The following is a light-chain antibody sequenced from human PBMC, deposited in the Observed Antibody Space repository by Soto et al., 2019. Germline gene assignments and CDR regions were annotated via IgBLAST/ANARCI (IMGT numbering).Light chain of an antibody. V-gene: IGKV3-20*01. CDR2: DAS. J-gene: IGKJ1*01. CDR1: QTITNNY. CDR3: QQCSFSPRT. Sequence: EIVLTQSPGTLSLSPGERATLFSRASQTITNNYLAWYQQKPGQAPRLLIYDASRRATGIPDRFSGSGSGSDFTLTISRLEPEDFAVYFCQQCSFSPRTFGQGTKVEIK.